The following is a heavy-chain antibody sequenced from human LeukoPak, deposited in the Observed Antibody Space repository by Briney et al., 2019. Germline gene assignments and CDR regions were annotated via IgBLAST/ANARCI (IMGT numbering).Heavy chain of an antibody. V-gene: IGHV4-39*07. CDR1: GGSISSSSYY. J-gene: IGHJ6*03. CDR3: ARARLHYDFWSGYYTPYYYYYMDV. D-gene: IGHD3-3*01. CDR2: IYYSGST. Sequence: SETLSLTCTVSGGSISSSSYYWGWMRQPPGKGLEWIGSIYYSGSTYYNPSLKSRVTISVDTSKNQFSLKLSSVTAADTAVYYCARARLHYDFWSGYYTPYYYYYMDVWGKGTTVTVSS.